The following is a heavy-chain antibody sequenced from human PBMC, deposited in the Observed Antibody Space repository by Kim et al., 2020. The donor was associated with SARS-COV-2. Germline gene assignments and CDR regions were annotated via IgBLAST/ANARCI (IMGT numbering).Heavy chain of an antibody. CDR1: GGTFSSYA. Sequence: SVKVSCKASGGTFSSYAISWVRQAPGQGLEWMGGIIPIFGTANYAQKFQGRVTITADESTSTAYMELSSLRSEDTAVYYCARLGTATRPRTLDYWGQGTLVTVSS. CDR2: IIPIFGTA. V-gene: IGHV1-69*13. D-gene: IGHD1-1*01. CDR3: ARLGTATRPRTLDY. J-gene: IGHJ4*02.